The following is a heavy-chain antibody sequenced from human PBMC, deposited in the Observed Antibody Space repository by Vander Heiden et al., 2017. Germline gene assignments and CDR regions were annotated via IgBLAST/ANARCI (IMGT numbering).Heavy chain of an antibody. CDR1: GFTFSDYS. D-gene: IGHD3-16*01. Sequence: EVQLVESGGGLIKPGGSLRLSCAASGFTFSDYSMNWVRQAQGMGREWVSSINSVSFYIYYADSVKGRFTISRDNAKNSLYLQMNSLRVEDTAVYYCSRGGTGGDSADYWGQGTLVTVSS. V-gene: IGHV3-21*01. CDR2: INSVSFYI. J-gene: IGHJ4*02. CDR3: SRGGTGGDSADY.